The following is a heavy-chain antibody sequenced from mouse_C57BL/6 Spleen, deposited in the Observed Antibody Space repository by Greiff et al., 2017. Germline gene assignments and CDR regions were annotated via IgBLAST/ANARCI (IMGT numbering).Heavy chain of an antibody. CDR2: IYPGNSDT. J-gene: IGHJ3*01. V-gene: IGHV1-5*01. D-gene: IGHD2-4*01. CDR1: GYTFTSYW. CDR3: ARGGYYDYDGWAY. Sequence: VQLQQSGTVLARPGASVKMSCKTSGYTFTSYWMHWVKQRPGQGLEWIGAIYPGNSDTSYNQKFKGKAKLTAVTSASTAYMELSSLTTEDSAVYYCARGGYYDYDGWAYWGQGTPVTVSA.